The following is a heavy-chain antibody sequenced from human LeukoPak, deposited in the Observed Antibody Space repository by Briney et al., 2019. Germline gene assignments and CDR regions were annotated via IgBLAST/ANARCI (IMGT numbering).Heavy chain of an antibody. D-gene: IGHD1-20*01. CDR1: GFTFSSYA. Sequence: QSGGSLRLSCATSGFTFSSYAMHWVRQAPGKGLEWVAVISSDGSDKYYADSVKGRFTISRDYSKNTLYLQMNSLRPEDTAVYFCARDNWYDYLADALDIWGQGTMVTVSS. CDR3: ARDNWYDYLADALDI. J-gene: IGHJ3*02. CDR2: ISSDGSDK. V-gene: IGHV3-30-3*01.